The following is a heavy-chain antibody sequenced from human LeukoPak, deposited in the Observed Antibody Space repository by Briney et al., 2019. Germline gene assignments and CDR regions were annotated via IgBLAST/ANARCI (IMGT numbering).Heavy chain of an antibody. Sequence: GGALRLSCAASVFAITDDHIDWVRQAPGKVIGWVRRSQTTKPNSCTTEYAASVKGRFAISRDESRNAHDLQLNSLKTEDTAVYYCVRVVTTSSGWYHFDNWGQGTLVTVSS. D-gene: IGHD6-13*01. CDR2: SQTTKPNSCTT. V-gene: IGHV3-72*01. CDR3: VRVVTTSSGWYHFDN. CDR1: VFAITDDH. J-gene: IGHJ4*02.